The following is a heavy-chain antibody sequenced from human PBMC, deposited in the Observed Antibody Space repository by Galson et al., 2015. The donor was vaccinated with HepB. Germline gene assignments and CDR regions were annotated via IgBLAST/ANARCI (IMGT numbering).Heavy chain of an antibody. CDR1: GFTFSSYS. CDR3: ARAVEGPIGYSSGWGFDY. CDR2: ISSSSSTI. V-gene: IGHV3-48*04. Sequence: SLRLSCAASGFTFSSYSMNWVRQAPGKGLEWVSYISSSSSTIYYADSVKGRFTISRDNAKNSLYLQMNSLRAEDTAVYYCARAVEGPIGYSSGWGFDYWGQGTLVTVSS. J-gene: IGHJ4*02. D-gene: IGHD6-19*01.